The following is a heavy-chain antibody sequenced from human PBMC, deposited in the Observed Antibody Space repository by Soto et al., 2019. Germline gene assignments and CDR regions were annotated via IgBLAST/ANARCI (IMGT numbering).Heavy chain of an antibody. CDR1: GYTFTGYY. Sequence: ASVKVSCKASGYTFTGYYMHWVRQAPGQGLEWMGWINPNSGGTNYAQKFQGRVTMTRGTSISTAYMELSRLRSDDTAVYYCARDWTHVDTAMVLLPNYYYGMDVWGQGTTVTAP. CDR3: ARDWTHVDTAMVLLPNYYYGMDV. J-gene: IGHJ6*02. CDR2: INPNSGGT. D-gene: IGHD5-18*01. V-gene: IGHV1-2*02.